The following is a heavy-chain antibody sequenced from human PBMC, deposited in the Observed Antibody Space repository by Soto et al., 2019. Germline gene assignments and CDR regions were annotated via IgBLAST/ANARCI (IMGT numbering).Heavy chain of an antibody. CDR1: GFTFSSYA. CDR2: ISGSGGST. CDR3: AKRIAVAGGFMDV. V-gene: IGHV3-23*01. Sequence: GSLRLSCAASGFTFSSYAMSWVRQAPGKGLEWVSAISGSGGSTYYPDSVKGRFTISRDNSKNTLYLQMNSLRAEDTAVYYCAKRIAVAGGFMDVWGQGTTVTVSS. J-gene: IGHJ6*02. D-gene: IGHD6-19*01.